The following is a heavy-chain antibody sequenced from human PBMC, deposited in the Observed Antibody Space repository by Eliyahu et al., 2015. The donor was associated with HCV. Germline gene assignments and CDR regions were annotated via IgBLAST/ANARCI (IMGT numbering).Heavy chain of an antibody. J-gene: IGHJ3*01. CDR1: GFTFSSYV. V-gene: IGHV3-23*01. D-gene: IGHD3-22*01. Sequence: EVQLLESGGGLVQPGGSLRLSCAASGFTFSSYVMTWVRQAPGKGLGWVAAISGSSFSTYHADSVKGRFTISRDNPKNTLHLQMNSLRAEDTAVYYCAKGSGYFDGSGTDAFDVWGQGTMVTVSS. CDR2: ISGSSFST. CDR3: AKGSGYFDGSGTDAFDV.